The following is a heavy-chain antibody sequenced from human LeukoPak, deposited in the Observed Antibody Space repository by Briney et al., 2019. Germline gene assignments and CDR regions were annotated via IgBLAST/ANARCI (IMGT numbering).Heavy chain of an antibody. CDR1: GFTFSSYA. V-gene: IGHV3-23*01. Sequence: GGSLRLSCAASGFTFSSYAMSWVRQAPGKGLEWVSAISGSGGSTYYADSVKGRFTISRDNSKNTLYLQMNSLRAEDTAVYYCAKESRYKYCSSTSCPLDYWGQGTLVTVSS. D-gene: IGHD2-2*01. J-gene: IGHJ4*02. CDR2: ISGSGGST. CDR3: AKESRYKYCSSTSCPLDY.